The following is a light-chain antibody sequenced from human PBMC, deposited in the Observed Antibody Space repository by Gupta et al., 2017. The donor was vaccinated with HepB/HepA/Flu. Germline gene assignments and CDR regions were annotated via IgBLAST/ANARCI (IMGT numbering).Light chain of an antibody. CDR2: EAS. CDR3: QFNKK. CDR1: QNINSR. V-gene: IGKV3-11*01. Sequence: EIVMTQSPATLSLSPGERATLSCRASQNINSRLAWYQQKRGQAPRLLIYEASTRAIGTPASFSGSGSGTDFTLTITSLEPEDFAVYYCQFNKKFGGGTKVEIK. J-gene: IGKJ4*01.